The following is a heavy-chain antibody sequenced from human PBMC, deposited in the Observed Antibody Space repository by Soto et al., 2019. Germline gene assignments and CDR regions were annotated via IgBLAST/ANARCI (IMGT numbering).Heavy chain of an antibody. Sequence: SGGSLRLSCEASGFTVSSNYMNWVRQAPGRGLEWVSILYSGGNAYYADSVEGRFTISRDNSKNTLYLQMNSLRAEDTAVYYCARVIAVTETDYFDYWSQGILVTVS. CDR3: ARVIAVTETDYFDY. J-gene: IGHJ4*02. V-gene: IGHV3-66*01. D-gene: IGHD6-19*01. CDR1: GFTVSSNY. CDR2: LYSGGNA.